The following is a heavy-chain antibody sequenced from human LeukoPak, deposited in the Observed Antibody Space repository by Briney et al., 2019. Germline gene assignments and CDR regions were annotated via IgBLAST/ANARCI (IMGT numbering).Heavy chain of an antibody. V-gene: IGHV1-2*02. CDR3: AYTEAHYYYYYMDV. D-gene: IGHD1-14*01. CDR1: GYTFSNYY. Sequence: ASVKVSCKASGYTFSNYYMHWVRQAPGQGLEWMGWINPNSGGTNYAQKFQGRVTMTRDTSISTAYMELSRLRSDDTAVYYCAYTEAHYYYYYMDVWGKGTTVTVSS. J-gene: IGHJ6*03. CDR2: INPNSGGT.